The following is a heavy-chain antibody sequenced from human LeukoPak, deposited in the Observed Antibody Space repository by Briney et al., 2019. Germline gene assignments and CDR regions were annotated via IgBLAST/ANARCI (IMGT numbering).Heavy chain of an antibody. CDR2: IYYGGST. D-gene: IGHD2-2*01. J-gene: IGHJ6*03. V-gene: IGHV4-39*01. CDR1: GGSISSSSYY. Sequence: PSETLSLTCTVSGGSISSSSYYWGWIRQPPGKGLEWIGSIYYGGSTYYNPSHKSRVTISVDTSKNQFSLKLSSVTAADTAVYYCARQRCTSCYGSYYYYMDVWGKGTTVTVSS. CDR3: ARQRCTSCYGSYYYYMDV.